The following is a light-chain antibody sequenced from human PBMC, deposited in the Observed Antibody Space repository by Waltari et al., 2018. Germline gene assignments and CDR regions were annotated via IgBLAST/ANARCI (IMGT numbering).Light chain of an antibody. J-gene: IGLJ2*01. CDR2: GNS. V-gene: IGLV1-40*01. CDR1: STNIGAGYD. Sequence: QSVLTQPPPVSGAPGQRVTISRTGSSTNIGAGYDVHWYQQLPGTAPKLLIYGNSNRPSGVPDRFSGSKSGTSASLAITGLQAEDEADYYCQSYDSSLRDVVFGGGTKLTVL. CDR3: QSYDSSLRDVV.